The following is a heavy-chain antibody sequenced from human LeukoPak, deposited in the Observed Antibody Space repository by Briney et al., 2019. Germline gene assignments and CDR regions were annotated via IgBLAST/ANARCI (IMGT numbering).Heavy chain of an antibody. J-gene: IGHJ4*02. Sequence: GASVKVSCKSSGYTFTNYDINWVRQAPGQGLEWMGWISAYNRNTNYAQKFQGRVTMTTDTSTNTAYMELRSLTSDDTAVYHCTRGDVYFDSWGQGTLVTVSS. V-gene: IGHV1-18*01. CDR1: GYTFTNYD. D-gene: IGHD5-24*01. CDR2: ISAYNRNT. CDR3: TRGDVYFDS.